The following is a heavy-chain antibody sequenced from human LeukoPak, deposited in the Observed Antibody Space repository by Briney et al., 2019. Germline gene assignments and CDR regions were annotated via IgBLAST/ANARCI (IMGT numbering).Heavy chain of an antibody. D-gene: IGHD2/OR15-2a*01. CDR2: IYYSGST. J-gene: IGHJ3*02. CDR1: GGSISSSSYY. CDR3: ARDFSAPDDAFDI. Sequence: SETLSLTCTVSGGSISSSSYYWGWIRQPPGKGLEWIGSIYYSGSTYYNPSLKSRVTISVDTSKNQFSLKLSSVTAADTAVYYCARDFSAPDDAFDIWGQGTMVTVSS. V-gene: IGHV4-39*07.